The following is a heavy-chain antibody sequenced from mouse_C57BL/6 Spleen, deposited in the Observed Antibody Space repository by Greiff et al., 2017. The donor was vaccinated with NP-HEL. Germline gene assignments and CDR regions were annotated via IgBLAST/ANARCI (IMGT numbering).Heavy chain of an antibody. Sequence: QVQLQQPGAELVKPGASVKLSCKASGYTFTSYWMHWVKQRPGQGLEWIGMIHPNSGSTNYNEKFKSKATLTVDKSSSTAYMQLSSLTSEDSAVYYCARRDDGGYWYFDVWGTGTTVTVSS. CDR1: GYTFTSYW. D-gene: IGHD2-14*01. CDR3: ARRDDGGYWYFDV. CDR2: IHPNSGST. V-gene: IGHV1-64*01. J-gene: IGHJ1*03.